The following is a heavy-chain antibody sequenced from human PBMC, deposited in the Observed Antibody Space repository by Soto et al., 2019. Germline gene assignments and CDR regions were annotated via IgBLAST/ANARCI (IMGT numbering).Heavy chain of an antibody. CDR1: GYTFTGYY. D-gene: IGHD2-2*01. Sequence: ASVKVSCKASGYTFTGYYMHWVRQAPGQGLEWMGWINPNSGDTNYAQKFQGWVTMTRDTSISTAYMELSRLRSDDTAVYYCARAPSNSVVPAANPFDYWGQGTLVTVSS. CDR3: ARAPSNSVVPAANPFDY. CDR2: INPNSGDT. V-gene: IGHV1-2*04. J-gene: IGHJ4*01.